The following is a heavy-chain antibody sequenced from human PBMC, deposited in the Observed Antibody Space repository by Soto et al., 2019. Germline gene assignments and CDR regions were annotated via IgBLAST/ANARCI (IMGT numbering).Heavy chain of an antibody. J-gene: IGHJ4*02. D-gene: IGHD3-3*01. V-gene: IGHV1-18*01. Sequence: ASVKVSWKASGYTFTSYGISWVRQAPGQGPEWMGWISAYNGNANYAQKLQGRVTMTTDTSTSTAYMELRSLRSDDTAVYYCARGFLEWLSPSFDYWGQGTLVTVS. CDR3: ARGFLEWLSPSFDY. CDR1: GYTFTSYG. CDR2: ISAYNGNA.